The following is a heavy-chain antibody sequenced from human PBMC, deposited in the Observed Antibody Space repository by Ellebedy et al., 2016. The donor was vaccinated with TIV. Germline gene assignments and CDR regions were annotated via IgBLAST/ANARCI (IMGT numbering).Heavy chain of an antibody. CDR2: IKNKGDGGTI. CDR3: TTGFGSYPNY. V-gene: IGHV3-15*05. CDR1: GFTFSNAW. D-gene: IGHD1-26*01. Sequence: GGSLRLSXEASGFTFSNAWMTSVRQAPGKGLERVGRIKNKGDGGTIDYAAPVKGRFTISRDDSKNTLYLQMNSLKTEDTAVYYCTTGFGSYPNYWGQGTLVTVSS. J-gene: IGHJ4*02.